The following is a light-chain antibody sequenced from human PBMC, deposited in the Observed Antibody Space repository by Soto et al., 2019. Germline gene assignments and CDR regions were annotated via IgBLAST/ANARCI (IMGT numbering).Light chain of an antibody. CDR1: QSVSSN. CDR3: QQLNSYPIT. J-gene: IGKJ5*01. V-gene: IGKV3-15*01. CDR2: GAS. Sequence: EIVMTQSPATLSVSPGERATLSCRASQSVSSNLAWYQQKPGRAPRLLIYGASTRATGIPARFSGSGSGTDFTLTISSLQSEDFATYYCQQLNSYPITFGQGTRLEIK.